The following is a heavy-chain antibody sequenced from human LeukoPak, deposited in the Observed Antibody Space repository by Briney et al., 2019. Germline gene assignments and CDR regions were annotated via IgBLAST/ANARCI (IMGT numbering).Heavy chain of an antibody. J-gene: IGHJ4*02. D-gene: IGHD2-2*01. CDR2: ISYDGSNK. V-gene: IGHV3-30*04. Sequence: GRSLRLSCAASGFTLSSYAMHWVRQAPGKGLEWVAVISYDGSNKYYADSVKGRFTISRDNSKSTLYLQMNSLRAEDTAVYYCARSAGYCSSTSCYYYDYWGQGTLVTVSS. CDR3: ARSAGYCSSTSCYYYDY. CDR1: GFTLSSYA.